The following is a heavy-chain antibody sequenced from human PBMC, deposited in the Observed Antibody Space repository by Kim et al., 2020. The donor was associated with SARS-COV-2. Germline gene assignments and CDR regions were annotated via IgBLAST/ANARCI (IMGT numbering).Heavy chain of an antibody. Sequence: GGGKFYGDSVKGRFTIPRDNAKNSLYLQMNSLRAEDSDVYYCARGCNLGHWGQGTLVTVSS. V-gene: IGHV3-7*01. CDR2: GGGK. CDR3: ARGCNLGH. D-gene: IGHD2-8*01. J-gene: IGHJ4*02.